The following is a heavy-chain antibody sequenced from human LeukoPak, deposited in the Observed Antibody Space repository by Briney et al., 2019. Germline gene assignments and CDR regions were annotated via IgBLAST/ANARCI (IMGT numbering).Heavy chain of an antibody. D-gene: IGHD3-16*01. Sequence: GGSLRLSCAAYGFTFSDYYMSWIRQAPGKGLEWFSYISSSGTSIDYVDPVKGRFTIYRDNVQKSLYLQMNSLRAEDTAVYYSARGRGGAHDAFDIGGQGTMVSVSS. CDR2: ISSSGTSI. J-gene: IGHJ3*02. CDR3: ARGRGGAHDAFDI. CDR1: GFTFSDYY. V-gene: IGHV3-11*01.